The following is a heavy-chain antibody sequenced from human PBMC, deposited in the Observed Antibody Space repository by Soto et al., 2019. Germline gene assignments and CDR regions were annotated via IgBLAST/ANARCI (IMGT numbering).Heavy chain of an antibody. CDR3: ARHATYYDILSGYYFDY. CDR2: INPGDSET. D-gene: IGHD3-9*01. J-gene: IGHJ4*02. CDR1: GYSFTSYW. V-gene: IGHV5-51*01. Sequence: GESLKISCKGSGYSFTSYWIAWVRQMPGKGLEWMAIINPGDSETKYSPSFQGQVTISADKSINTAYLQWSSLKASDTAMYYCARHATYYDILSGYYFDYCCQGTQVTVSS.